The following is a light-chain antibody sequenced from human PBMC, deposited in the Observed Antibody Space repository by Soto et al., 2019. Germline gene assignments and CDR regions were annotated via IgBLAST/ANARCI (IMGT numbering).Light chain of an antibody. Sequence: EIVMTQSPATLSLPPGERATLSCRASQSVNNYLAWYQQKPGQAARLLIYDASNRATGIPARFSGSGSGTDFTLTISSLEPEDFAVYYCQQRSNWLTFGGGTKVEIK. J-gene: IGKJ4*01. V-gene: IGKV3-11*01. CDR2: DAS. CDR3: QQRSNWLT. CDR1: QSVNNY.